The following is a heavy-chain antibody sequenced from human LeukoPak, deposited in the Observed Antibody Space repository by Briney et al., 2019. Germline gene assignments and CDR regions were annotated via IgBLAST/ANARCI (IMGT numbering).Heavy chain of an antibody. J-gene: IGHJ4*02. D-gene: IGHD3-16*01. CDR2: IYSGGST. V-gene: IGHV3-53*01. CDR1: GFTVSSNY. CDR3: AKDRANWAIDD. Sequence: GGSLRLSCAASGFTVSSNYMSWVRQAPGKGLEWVSVIYSGGSTYYADSVKGRFTISRDNSKNTLYLQVNSLRAEDTAVYYCAKDRANWAIDDWGQGTQVTVSS.